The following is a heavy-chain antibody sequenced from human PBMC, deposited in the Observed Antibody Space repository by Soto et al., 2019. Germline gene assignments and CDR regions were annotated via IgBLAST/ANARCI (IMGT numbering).Heavy chain of an antibody. CDR3: TRDHAITIFGVVPRYYFDY. Sequence: PGGSLRLSCTASGFTFGDYAMSWFRQAPGKGLEWVGFIRSKAYGGTTEYAASVKGRFTISRDDSKSIAYLQMNSLKTEDTAVYYCTRDHAITIFGVVPRYYFDYWGQGTRVTVSS. J-gene: IGHJ4*02. D-gene: IGHD3-3*01. CDR1: GFTFGDYA. CDR2: IRSKAYGGTT. V-gene: IGHV3-49*03.